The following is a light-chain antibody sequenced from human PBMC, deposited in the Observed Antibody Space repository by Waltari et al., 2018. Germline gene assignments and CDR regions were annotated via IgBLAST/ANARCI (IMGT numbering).Light chain of an antibody. V-gene: IGKV1-5*01. Sequence: IQMTQSPSTLSASVGDRVTITCRASQTISTWLAWYQHKPGQAPKLLIYSASTIHSGVPSRFSGGGSGTEFSLTISTLQPDDFATYYCQQYQTFRTFGRGTRVELK. CDR3: QQYQTFRT. CDR1: QTISTW. J-gene: IGKJ1*01. CDR2: SAS.